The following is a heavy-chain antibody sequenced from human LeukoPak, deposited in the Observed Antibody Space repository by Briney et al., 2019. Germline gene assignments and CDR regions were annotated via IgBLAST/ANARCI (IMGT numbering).Heavy chain of an antibody. CDR2: IKQDGSQK. CDR3: ARPVHTGSSNFAF. D-gene: IGHD3-10*01. Sequence: GGSLRLSCAASGFTFSTYWMSWVRQAPGKGLEWVANIKQDGSQKYYVDTVKGRFTISRDNAKNSLYLQMNSLRAEDTAVYYCARPVHTGSSNFAFWGQGTLVTVSS. CDR1: GFTFSTYW. J-gene: IGHJ4*02. V-gene: IGHV3-7*01.